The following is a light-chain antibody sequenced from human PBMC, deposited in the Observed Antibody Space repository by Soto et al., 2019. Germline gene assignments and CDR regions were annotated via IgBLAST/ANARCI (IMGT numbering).Light chain of an antibody. CDR2: DAS. V-gene: IGKV3-11*01. J-gene: IGKJ4*01. Sequence: EGVLIQSPATLSLSPGERATLSCRASQSVNTYLAWYQHKPGQAHRLLIYDASNRASGIPARFSGRGSETDFTLTISSLEPEDSAVYYGQQRAYWPSLSFGGGTKVDIK. CDR1: QSVNTY. CDR3: QQRAYWPSLS.